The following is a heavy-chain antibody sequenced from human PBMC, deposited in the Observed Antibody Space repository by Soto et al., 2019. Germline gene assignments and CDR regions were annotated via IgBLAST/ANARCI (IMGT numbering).Heavy chain of an antibody. V-gene: IGHV1-69*02. D-gene: IGHD3-10*01. CDR2: IIPILGIA. CDR1: GGTFSSYT. CDR3: ASGFPYGSGSYSPEGFDY. Sequence: QVQLVQSGAEVKKPGSSVKVSCKASGGTFSSYTISWVRQAPGQGLEWMGRIIPILGIANYAQKFQGRVTITADKSTSTTYMELSSLRSEDTAVYYCASGFPYGSGSYSPEGFDYWGQGTLVTVSS. J-gene: IGHJ4*02.